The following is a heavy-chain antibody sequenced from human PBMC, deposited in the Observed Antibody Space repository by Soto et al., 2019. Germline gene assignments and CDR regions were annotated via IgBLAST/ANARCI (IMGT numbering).Heavy chain of an antibody. V-gene: IGHV3-23*01. J-gene: IGHJ4*02. CDR1: GFTFRNYA. D-gene: IGHD3-22*01. Sequence: GGSLRLSCAASGFTFRNYAMSWNRQAPGKGLEWVSSISGSGGSTYYADSVKGRFTISRDNSKNTLYLQMNSLRAEDTAVYYCAKDSYYHDTSGYYIFDYWGQGTLVTSP. CDR3: AKDSYYHDTSGYYIFDY. CDR2: ISGSGGST.